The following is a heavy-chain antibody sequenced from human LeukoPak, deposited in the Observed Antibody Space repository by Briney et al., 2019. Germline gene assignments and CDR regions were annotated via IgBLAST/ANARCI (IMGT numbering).Heavy chain of an antibody. CDR1: GGSISSYY. D-gene: IGHD4-23*01. V-gene: IGHV4-59*01. Sequence: SETLSLTCTVSGGSISSYYWSWIRQPPGKGLEWIGYIYYSGSTNYNPSLKSRVTISVDTSKNQFSLKLSSVTAADTAVYYCAREPYYGGNSVSYYYGMDVWGQGTTVTVSS. J-gene: IGHJ6*02. CDR3: AREPYYGGNSVSYYYGMDV. CDR2: IYYSGST.